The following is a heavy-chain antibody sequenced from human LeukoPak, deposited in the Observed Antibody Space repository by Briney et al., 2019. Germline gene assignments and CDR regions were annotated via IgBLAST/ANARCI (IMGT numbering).Heavy chain of an antibody. CDR2: FYPGGST. Sequence: SETLSLTCALSGYAISSGYYWGWIRQPPGKGLEWIGSFYPGGSTYYNPSLKSRVTMSVDTSKNQFCLNQSSLTAADTAVYYSARGTTRLSPDYWGQGTLVIVSS. CDR1: GYAISSGYY. J-gene: IGHJ4*02. CDR3: ARGTTRLSPDY. V-gene: IGHV4-38-2*01. D-gene: IGHD1-7*01.